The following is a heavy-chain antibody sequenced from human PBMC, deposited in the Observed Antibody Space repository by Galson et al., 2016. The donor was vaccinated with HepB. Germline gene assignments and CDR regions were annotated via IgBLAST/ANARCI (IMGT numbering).Heavy chain of an antibody. CDR1: AESMISYS. D-gene: IGHD3-10*01. CDR2: IYSGGSP. Sequence: SETLSLTCNVSAESMISYSWTWIRQPAGKGLEWVGRIYSGGSPDYNPSLKSRVTVSLDMSNSQFSLDLHSVTAADTAVYFCARGRGFGGLFDFWGQGILVTVSS. J-gene: IGHJ4*02. V-gene: IGHV4-4*07. CDR3: ARGRGFGGLFDF.